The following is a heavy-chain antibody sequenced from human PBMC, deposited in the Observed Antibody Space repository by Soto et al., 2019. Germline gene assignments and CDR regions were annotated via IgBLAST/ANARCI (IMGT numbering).Heavy chain of an antibody. V-gene: IGHV3-72*01. CDR3: ARTTQWLSPIDY. CDR2: TRNKANSYTT. Sequence: GGSLRLSCAASGFTFSDHYMDWVRQAPGKGLEWVGRTRNKANSYTTEYAASVKGRFTISRDDSKNSLYLQMNSLKTEDTAVYYCARTTQWLSPIDYWGQGTLVTVSS. J-gene: IGHJ4*02. D-gene: IGHD6-19*01. CDR1: GFTFSDHY.